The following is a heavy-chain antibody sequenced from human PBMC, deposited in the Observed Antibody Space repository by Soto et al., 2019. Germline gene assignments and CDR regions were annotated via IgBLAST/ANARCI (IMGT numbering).Heavy chain of an antibody. CDR3: ARAIGPTLFDY. J-gene: IGHJ4*02. CDR1: GFTFSSYD. D-gene: IGHD3-22*01. V-gene: IGHV3-13*04. CDR2: IGTAGDT. Sequence: GGSLRLSCSASGFTFSSYDMHWVRQGPGKGLEWVSAIGTAGDTNYAGSVKGRFTISRENAKNSLYHQMNSLRAGDTAIYFCARAIGPTLFDYWGQGTLVTVSS.